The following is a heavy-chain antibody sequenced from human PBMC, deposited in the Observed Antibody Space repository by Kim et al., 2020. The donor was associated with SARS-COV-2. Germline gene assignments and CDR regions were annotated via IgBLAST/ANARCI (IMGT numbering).Heavy chain of an antibody. CDR2: P. J-gene: IGHJ4*02. D-gene: IGHD3-16*02. V-gene: IGHV7-4-1*02. Sequence: PTYAQGFTGRFVFSLDTSVSTAYLQISSLKAEDTAVYYCARAVTIGIIDYWGQGTLVTVSS. CDR3: ARAVTIGIIDY.